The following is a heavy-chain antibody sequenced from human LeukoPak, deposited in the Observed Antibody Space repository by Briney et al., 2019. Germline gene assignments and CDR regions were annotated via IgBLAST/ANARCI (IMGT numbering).Heavy chain of an antibody. CDR2: ISYDGSIK. CDR3: ARRNAMDV. J-gene: IGHJ6*02. Sequence: GGSLRLSCAASGFTFSSYAMHWVRQAPGKGLEWVAVISYDGSIKYYADSVKGRFTISRDNSENTLYLQMNSLRAEDTAVYYCARRNAMDVWGQGTTVIVFS. V-gene: IGHV3-30-3*01. CDR1: GFTFSSYA.